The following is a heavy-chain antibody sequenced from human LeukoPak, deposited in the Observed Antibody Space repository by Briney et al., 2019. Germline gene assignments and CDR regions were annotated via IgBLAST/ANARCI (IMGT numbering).Heavy chain of an antibody. CDR1: GFAFSNYG. V-gene: IGHV3-48*04. CDR3: ARNTGCSYGYFDY. D-gene: IGHD5-18*01. J-gene: IGHJ4*02. Sequence: GGSLRLSCAASGFAFSNYGMNWVRQAPGKGLEWVSYMSRGGNTIYYSDSVKGRFTISRDTAENSLSLQMNSLRAEDTAVYYCARNTGCSYGYFDYWGQGTLVTVSS. CDR2: MSRGGNTI.